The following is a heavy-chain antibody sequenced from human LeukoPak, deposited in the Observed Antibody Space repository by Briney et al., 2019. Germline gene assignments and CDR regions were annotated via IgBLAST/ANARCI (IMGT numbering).Heavy chain of an antibody. CDR1: GGTFSSYA. CDR2: IIPIFGTA. Sequence: SVKVSCKASGGTFSSYAISWVRQAPGQGLEWMGGIIPIFGTANYAQKFQGRVTITADESTSTAYMELSSLRSEDTAVYYCARDGGYCSSTSCAKGDYWGQGTLVTVSS. J-gene: IGHJ4*02. D-gene: IGHD2-2*01. CDR3: ARDGGYCSSTSCAKGDY. V-gene: IGHV1-69*13.